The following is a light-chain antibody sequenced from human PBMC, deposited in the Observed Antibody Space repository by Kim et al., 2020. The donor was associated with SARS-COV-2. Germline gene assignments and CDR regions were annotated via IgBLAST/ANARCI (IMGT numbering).Light chain of an antibody. V-gene: IGLV2-11*01. CDR1: SSDVGGYNY. Sequence: GQSVTISCTGTSSDVGGYNYVSWYQQHPGKAPKLMIYDVSKRPSGVPDRFSGSKSGNMASLTISGLQAEDEADYYCCSYAGSYTVVFGGGTKLTVL. CDR2: DVS. CDR3: CSYAGSYTVV. J-gene: IGLJ2*01.